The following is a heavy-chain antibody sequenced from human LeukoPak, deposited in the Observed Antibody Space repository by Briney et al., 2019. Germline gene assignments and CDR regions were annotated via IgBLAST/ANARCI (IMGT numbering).Heavy chain of an antibody. V-gene: IGHV1-46*01. D-gene: IGHD3-10*01. Sequence: ASVKVSCKASGYTFTTYYMHWVRQAPGQGLEWMGIINPSGGSTSYAQKFQGRVTMTRDTSTSTVYMELSSLRSEDTAVYYCARGEYFHDSGTVGVDDFWGQGTLVTVSS. J-gene: IGHJ4*02. CDR2: INPSGGST. CDR3: ARGEYFHDSGTVGVDDF. CDR1: GYTFTTYY.